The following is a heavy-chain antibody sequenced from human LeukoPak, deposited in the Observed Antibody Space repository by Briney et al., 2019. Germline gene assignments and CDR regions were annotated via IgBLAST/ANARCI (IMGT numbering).Heavy chain of an antibody. CDR2: INPSGGST. D-gene: IGHD3-9*01. V-gene: IGHV1-46*03. Sequence: ASVKVSCKASGYTFTSYYMHWVRHAPGQGLEWMGIINPSGGSTSYAQKFQGRVTMTRDTSTSTVYMELSSLRSEDTAVYYCARELPILTGYYSPHFDYWGQGTLVTVSS. CDR1: GYTFTSYY. J-gene: IGHJ4*02. CDR3: ARELPILTGYYSPHFDY.